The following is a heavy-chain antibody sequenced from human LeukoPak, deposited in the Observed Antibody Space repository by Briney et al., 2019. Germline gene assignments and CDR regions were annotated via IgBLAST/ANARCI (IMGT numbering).Heavy chain of an antibody. D-gene: IGHD3-10*01. J-gene: IGHJ4*02. CDR2: ISYDGSNK. Sequence: GGSLRLSCAASGFTFSSYGMHWVRQAPGKGLEWVAVISYDGSNKYYADSVKGRFTISRDNSKNTLYLQMNSLRAEDTAVYYCAKDVLLWFGELSLVEYYFDYWRQGTLVTVSS. V-gene: IGHV3-30*18. CDR1: GFTFSSYG. CDR3: AKDVLLWFGELSLVEYYFDY.